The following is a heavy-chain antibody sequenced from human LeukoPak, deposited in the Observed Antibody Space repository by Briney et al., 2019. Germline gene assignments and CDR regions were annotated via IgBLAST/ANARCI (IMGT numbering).Heavy chain of an antibody. J-gene: IGHJ4*02. Sequence: SETLSFTCTVSGGYISTSNYYWGWIRQSLGKGLEWIGNIYYRGSTYYNPSLKSRVSLSIDTSMNQFSLKVNSLTVADTAVYYCARFFYSDASRPPFWGPGTLVAVSP. CDR2: IYYRGST. D-gene: IGHD2-8*01. V-gene: IGHV4-39*01. CDR1: GGYISTSNYY. CDR3: ARFFYSDASRPPF.